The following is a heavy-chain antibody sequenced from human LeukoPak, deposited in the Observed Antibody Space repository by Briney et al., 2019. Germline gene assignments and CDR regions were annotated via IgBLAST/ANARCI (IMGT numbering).Heavy chain of an antibody. J-gene: IGHJ4*02. CDR1: GGSISSSSYY. D-gene: IGHD6-13*01. CDR2: IYYSGST. Sequence: SETLSLTCTVSGGSISSSSYYWGWIRQPPGKGLEWIGSIYYSGSTYYNPSLKSRVTISVDTSKNQFSLKLSSVTAADTAVYYCVRHLSGIAAAVPYYFDYWGQGTLVTVSS. CDR3: VRHLSGIAAAVPYYFDY. V-gene: IGHV4-39*01.